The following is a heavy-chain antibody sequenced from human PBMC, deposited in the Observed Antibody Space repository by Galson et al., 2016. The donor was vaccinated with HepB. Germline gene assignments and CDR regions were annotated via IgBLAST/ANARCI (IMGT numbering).Heavy chain of an antibody. Sequence: SLRLSCAASGFTFGDYAMSWFRQAPGKGLEWVGFIRSKAYGGTTEYAASVKGRVTISRDYSKSIAYLQMNSLKTEDTAVYYCTRGRFYLGLDWFDPWGQGTLVTVSS. CDR3: TRGRFYLGLDWFDP. CDR2: IRSKAYGGTT. V-gene: IGHV3-49*03. D-gene: IGHD7-27*01. J-gene: IGHJ5*02. CDR1: GFTFGDYA.